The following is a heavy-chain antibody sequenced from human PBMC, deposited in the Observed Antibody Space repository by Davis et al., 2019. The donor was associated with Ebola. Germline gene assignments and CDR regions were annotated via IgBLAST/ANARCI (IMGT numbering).Heavy chain of an antibody. CDR2: ISYDGSNK. Sequence: GESLKISCAASGFTFSSYWMSWVRQAPGKGLEWVAVISYDGSNKYYADSVKGRFTISRDNSKNTLYLQMNSLRAEDTAVYYCARVRSRSSSLRLDYYGMDVWGQGTTVTVSS. D-gene: IGHD6-6*01. CDR1: GFTFSSYW. J-gene: IGHJ6*02. V-gene: IGHV3-30-3*01. CDR3: ARVRSRSSSLRLDYYGMDV.